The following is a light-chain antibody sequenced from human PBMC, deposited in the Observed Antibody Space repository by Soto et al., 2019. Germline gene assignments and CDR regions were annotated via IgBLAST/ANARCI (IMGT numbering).Light chain of an antibody. Sequence: QSVLTQPASVSGSPGQSITISCTGTSSDVGGYNYVSWYQQHPGKAPKFMIYDVSNRPSGVSNRFSGSKSGNTAPLTISGLQAEDEADYYCCSYTTSNTRQIVFGTGTKLTVL. CDR2: DVS. V-gene: IGLV2-14*01. J-gene: IGLJ1*01. CDR1: SSDVGGYNY. CDR3: CSYTTSNTRQIV.